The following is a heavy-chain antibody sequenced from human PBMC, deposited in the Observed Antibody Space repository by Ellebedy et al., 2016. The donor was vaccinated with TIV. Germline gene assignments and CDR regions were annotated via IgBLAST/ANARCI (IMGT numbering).Heavy chain of an antibody. Sequence: ASVKVSCKASGSTFSKYAISWVRQAPGQGLEWMGGIIPIFGTTNYAQKFQGRVTIAADESTRTHYMELSSLRSENSAVYYCVARDYYHYAMDVWGQGTTVTVSS. D-gene: IGHD3-10*01. CDR3: VARDYYHYAMDV. V-gene: IGHV1-69*13. CDR1: GSTFSKYA. CDR2: IIPIFGTT. J-gene: IGHJ6*02.